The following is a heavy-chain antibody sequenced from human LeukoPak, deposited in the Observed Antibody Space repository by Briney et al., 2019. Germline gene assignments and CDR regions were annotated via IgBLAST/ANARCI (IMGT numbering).Heavy chain of an antibody. V-gene: IGHV5-51*01. D-gene: IGHD3-16*02. CDR1: GYSFATYW. J-gene: IGHJ5*02. Sequence: GESLKSSCTGSGYSFATYWIAWVRQMPGKGLEWMGIIYPADSNTRYSPSFKGQVTISADKSNSTAYLQWSSLKASDTAMYFCARLYPILSPFDPWGQGTLVTVSS. CDR2: IYPADSNT. CDR3: ARLYPILSPFDP.